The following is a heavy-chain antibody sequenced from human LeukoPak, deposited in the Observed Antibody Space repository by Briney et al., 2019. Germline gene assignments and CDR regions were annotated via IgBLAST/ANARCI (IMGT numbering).Heavy chain of an antibody. CDR2: IIPILGIA. Sequence: GSSVKVSCKASGGTFSSYAISWVRQAPGQGLEWMGRIIPILGIANYAQKFQGRVTITADKSTSTAYMELSSLRSEDTAVYYCARVLGLDYYYGMDVWGQGTTVTVSS. J-gene: IGHJ6*02. V-gene: IGHV1-69*04. CDR1: GGTFSSYA. D-gene: IGHD3-16*01. CDR3: ARVLGLDYYYGMDV.